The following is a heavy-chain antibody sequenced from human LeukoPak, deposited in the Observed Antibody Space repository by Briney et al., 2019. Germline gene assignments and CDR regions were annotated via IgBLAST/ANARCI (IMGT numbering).Heavy chain of an antibody. CDR3: ARDLCSTTSCFDY. D-gene: IGHD2-2*01. V-gene: IGHV3-33*01. CDR1: GFIFSSYG. Sequence: PGGSLRLSCVTSGFIFSSYGIHWVRQAPGKGLEWVAWHFASNKYYAESVRGRFTMSRDNSKSTLYLQTDSLRVEDTAVYYCARDLCSTTSCFDYWGQGTLVSVSS. J-gene: IGHJ4*02. CDR2: WHFASNK.